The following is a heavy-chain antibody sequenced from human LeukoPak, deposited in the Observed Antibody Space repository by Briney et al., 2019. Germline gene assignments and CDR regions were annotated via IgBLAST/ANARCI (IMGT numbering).Heavy chain of an antibody. Sequence: PSETLSLTCAVSGGSISSGGYSWSWIRQPPGKGLEWIGYIYHSGSTYYNPSLKSRVTISVDTSKNQFSLKLSSVTAADTAVYYCARGGRGFQNVRFDPWGQGTLVTVSS. D-gene: IGHD3-16*01. CDR1: GGSISSGGYS. CDR2: IYHSGST. CDR3: ARGGRGFQNVRFDP. J-gene: IGHJ5*02. V-gene: IGHV4-30-2*05.